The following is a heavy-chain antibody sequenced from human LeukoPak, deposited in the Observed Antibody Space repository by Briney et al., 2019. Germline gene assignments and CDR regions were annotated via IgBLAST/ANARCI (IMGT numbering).Heavy chain of an antibody. Sequence: PSETLSLTCTVSGGSISSYYWSWIRQPPGKGLEWIGEINHSGSTNYNPSLKSRVTISVDTSKNQFSLKLSSVTAADTAVYYCASLFYPAYQSGSYNDYWGQGTLVTVSS. D-gene: IGHD1-26*01. CDR2: INHSGST. CDR1: GGSISSYY. J-gene: IGHJ4*02. V-gene: IGHV4-34*01. CDR3: ASLFYPAYQSGSYNDY.